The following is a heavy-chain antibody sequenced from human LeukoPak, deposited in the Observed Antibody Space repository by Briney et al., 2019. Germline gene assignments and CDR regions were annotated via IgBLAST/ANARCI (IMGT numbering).Heavy chain of an antibody. D-gene: IGHD3-10*01. CDR3: AKDSKVTMVRGVHFDY. CDR2: ISGSGGST. Sequence: GGSLTLSCPASGFTFSSYAMSWVRQAQGKGLEWVSAISGSGGSTYCADSVKGRFTISRDNSKNTLYLQMNSLRAEDTAVYYCAKDSKVTMVRGVHFDYWGQGTLVTVSS. J-gene: IGHJ4*02. CDR1: GFTFSSYA. V-gene: IGHV3-23*01.